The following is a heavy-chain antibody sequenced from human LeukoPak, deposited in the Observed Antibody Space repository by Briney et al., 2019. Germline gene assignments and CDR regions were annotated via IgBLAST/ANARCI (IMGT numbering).Heavy chain of an antibody. D-gene: IGHD3-22*01. Sequence: GGSLRLSCAASAFTFSSYAMNWVRQAPGKGLEWVSSISSSSSYIYYADSVKGRFTTSRDNAKNSLYLQMNSLRAEDTAVYYCAREPPTPMIVVERDAFDIWGQGTMVTVSS. CDR2: ISSSSSYI. V-gene: IGHV3-21*01. CDR1: AFTFSSYA. CDR3: AREPPTPMIVVERDAFDI. J-gene: IGHJ3*02.